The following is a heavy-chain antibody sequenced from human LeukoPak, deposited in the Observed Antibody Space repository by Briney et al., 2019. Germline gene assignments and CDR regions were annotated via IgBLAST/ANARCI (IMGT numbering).Heavy chain of an antibody. J-gene: IGHJ4*02. D-gene: IGHD3-10*01. CDR2: INPSGSA. V-gene: IGHV4-34*01. CDR1: GGSFSAYY. CDR3: GSPGGDEYFYGSGGHPRDY. Sequence: SETLSLTCAVYGGSFSAYYWSWIRQPPGKGLEWIGEINPSGSANYNPSLKSRVTISVDTSKNQFSLNLSSVTAADTAVYYCGSPGGDEYFYGSGGHPRDYWGQGTLVTVSS.